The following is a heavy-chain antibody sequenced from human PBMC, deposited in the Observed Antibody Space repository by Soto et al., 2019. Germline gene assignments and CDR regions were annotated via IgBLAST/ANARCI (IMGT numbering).Heavy chain of an antibody. D-gene: IGHD6-19*01. V-gene: IGHV3-48*01. CDR1: GFKFSSYS. J-gene: IGHJ4*02. CDR2: VSGGSTTI. CDR3: ARASGSSGWYLADS. Sequence: GGSLRLSCAASGFKFSSYSMNWVRQAPGKGLEWVSYVSGGSTTIYYADSVKGRFTISRDNDKSSLYLQMNSLRAEDTAVYYCARASGSSGWYLADSWGQGTLVTVSS.